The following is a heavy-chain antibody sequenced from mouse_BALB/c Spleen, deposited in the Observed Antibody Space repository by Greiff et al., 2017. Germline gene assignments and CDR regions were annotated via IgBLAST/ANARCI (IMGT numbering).Heavy chain of an antibody. CDR3: ARQGIYYDYDDFDY. CDR2: ISRGGGST. J-gene: IGHJ2*01. D-gene: IGHD2-4*01. Sequence: EVQLVESGGGLVKPGGSLKLSCAASGFAFSSYDMSWVRQTPEKRLEWVAYISRGGGSTYYPDTVKGRFTISRDNAKNTPYLQMSSLKSEDTAMYYCARQGIYYDYDDFDYWGQGTTLTVSS. CDR1: GFAFSSYD. V-gene: IGHV5-12-1*01.